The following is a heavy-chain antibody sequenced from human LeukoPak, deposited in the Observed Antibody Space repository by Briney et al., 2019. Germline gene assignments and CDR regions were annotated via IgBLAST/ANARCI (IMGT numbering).Heavy chain of an antibody. CDR3: ARVYDYGLDY. Sequence: PGGSLRLSCAASGLTFSSHWMHWVRQAPGKGLEWVSSISSSSSYIYYADSVKGRFTISRDNAKNSLYLQMNSLRAEDTAVYYCARVYDYGLDYWGQGTLVTVSS. J-gene: IGHJ4*02. V-gene: IGHV3-21*01. D-gene: IGHD5/OR15-5a*01. CDR2: ISSSSSYI. CDR1: GLTFSSHW.